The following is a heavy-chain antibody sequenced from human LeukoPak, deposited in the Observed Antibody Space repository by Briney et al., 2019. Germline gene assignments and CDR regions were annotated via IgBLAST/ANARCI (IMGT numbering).Heavy chain of an antibody. J-gene: IGHJ6*02. CDR2: INAGNGNT. V-gene: IGHV1-3*01. D-gene: IGHD2-15*01. CDR3: ARSCSGGSCYYYYGMDV. CDR1: GYTFTSYD. Sequence: VASVKVSCKASGYTFTSYDINWVRQATGQGLEWMGWINAGNGNTKYSQKFQGRVTITRDTSASTAYMELSSLRSEDTAVYYCARSCSGGSCYYYYGMDVWGQGTTVTVSS.